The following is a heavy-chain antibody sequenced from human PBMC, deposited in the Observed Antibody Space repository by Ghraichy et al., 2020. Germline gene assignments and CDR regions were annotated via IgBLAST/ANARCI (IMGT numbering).Heavy chain of an antibody. V-gene: IGHV4-34*01. D-gene: IGHD4-23*01. CDR1: GGSFSGYY. CDR3: ARLSTTVVTPYGMDV. CDR2: INHSGST. J-gene: IGHJ6*02. Sequence: SETLSLTCAVYGGSFSGYYWSWIRQPPGKGLEWIGEINHSGSTNYNPSLKSRVTISVDTSKNQFSLKLSSVTAADTAVYYCARLSTTVVTPYGMDVWGQGTTVTVSS.